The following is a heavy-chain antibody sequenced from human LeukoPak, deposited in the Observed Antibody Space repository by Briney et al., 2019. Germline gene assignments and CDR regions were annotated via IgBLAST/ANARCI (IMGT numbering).Heavy chain of an antibody. Sequence: GGSLRLSCAASGFTFRSYAMHWVRQAPGKGLEWVAVTSYDGSNEYYADSVKGRFTISRDNSKNTLYLQMNGLRAEDTAVYYCARALEVVVITTPYFGYWGQGTLVTVSS. D-gene: IGHD3-22*01. J-gene: IGHJ4*02. CDR1: GFTFRSYA. CDR3: ARALEVVVITTPYFGY. V-gene: IGHV3-30-3*01. CDR2: TSYDGSNE.